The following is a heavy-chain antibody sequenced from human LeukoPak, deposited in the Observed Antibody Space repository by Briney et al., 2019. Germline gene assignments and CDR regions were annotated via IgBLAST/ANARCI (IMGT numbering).Heavy chain of an antibody. Sequence: KPSETLSLTCTVSGGSISSYYWRWIRQPPGKGLEWIGYIYYSGSTNYNPSLKSRVTISVDTSKNQFSLKLSSVTAADTAVYYCARVEGFGELLGKDAFDIWGQGTMVTVSS. CDR1: GGSISSYY. D-gene: IGHD3-10*01. CDR2: IYYSGST. J-gene: IGHJ3*02. V-gene: IGHV4-59*01. CDR3: ARVEGFGELLGKDAFDI.